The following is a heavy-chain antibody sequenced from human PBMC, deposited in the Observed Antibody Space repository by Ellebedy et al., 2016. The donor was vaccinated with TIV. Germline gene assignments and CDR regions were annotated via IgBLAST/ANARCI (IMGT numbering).Heavy chain of an antibody. D-gene: IGHD1-26*01. CDR1: GFILTTYW. J-gene: IGHJ2*01. Sequence: GGSLRLXCAASGFILTTYWMAWARQAPGKGLEWVASIRQDGNEIHYLDSVKGRFTISRDNAKSSLYLQMNSLRVEDTAVYYCARGGLVGASTYWYFDLWGRGTLVTVSS. V-gene: IGHV3-7*04. CDR3: ARGGLVGASTYWYFDL. CDR2: IRQDGNEI.